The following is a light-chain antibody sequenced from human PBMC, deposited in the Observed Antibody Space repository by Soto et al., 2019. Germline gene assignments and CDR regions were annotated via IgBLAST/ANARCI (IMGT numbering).Light chain of an antibody. Sequence: EIVLTQFPATLSLPPGERATLSCRASQSVSTYLAWYQQKPGQAPRLLIFDASNRSTGIPARFSGSGSGTDFTLPISSLEPEDFAVYYCQQRSSWPPITFGQGTRLEIK. V-gene: IGKV3-11*01. CDR2: DAS. CDR1: QSVSTY. J-gene: IGKJ5*01. CDR3: QQRSSWPPIT.